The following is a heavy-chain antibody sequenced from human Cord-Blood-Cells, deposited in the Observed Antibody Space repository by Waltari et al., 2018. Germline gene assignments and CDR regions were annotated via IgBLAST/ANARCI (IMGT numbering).Heavy chain of an antibody. V-gene: IGHV3-23*01. CDR1: GFTFSSYA. CDR3: AKDLQLGLGYDY. CDR2: ISGSGGST. D-gene: IGHD1-7*01. J-gene: IGHJ4*02. Sequence: EVQLLESGGGLVQPGGSLRLSCAASGFTFSSYAMSWVRQAPGKGLEWVSAISGSGGSTCYADSVKGRFTISRDNSKNTLYLQMNSLRAEDTAVYYCAKDLQLGLGYDYWGQGTLVTVSS.